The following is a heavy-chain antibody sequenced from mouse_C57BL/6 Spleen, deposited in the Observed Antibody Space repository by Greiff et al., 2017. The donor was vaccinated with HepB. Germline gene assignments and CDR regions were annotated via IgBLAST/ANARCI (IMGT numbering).Heavy chain of an antibody. V-gene: IGHV5-9-1*02. J-gene: IGHJ3*01. Sequence: EVKVEESGAGLVKPGGSLKLSCAASGFTFTSYAMSWVRQTPGKRLEWVAYISSGGDYIYYADTVKGRFTISRDNARNTLYLHMSSLKSEDTAMYYCTRDEAYWGQGTLVTVSA. CDR2: ISSGGDYI. CDR1: GFTFTSYA. CDR3: TRDEAY.